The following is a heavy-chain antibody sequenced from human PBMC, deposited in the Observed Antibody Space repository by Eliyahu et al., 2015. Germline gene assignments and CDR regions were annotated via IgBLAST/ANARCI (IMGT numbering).Heavy chain of an antibody. CDR2: IXHAGST. J-gene: IGHJ3*02. D-gene: IGHD1-1*01. CDR1: GYSSSSXYY. Sequence: QVQLQESGPGLVKPSETLSLTCTVSGYSSSSXYYLAWIRQPPGKGLEWIVSIXHAGSTYYNPSLKSRVTIFMDTSKNQLFLRLTSVTAGDTAVYFCARGPEGTATFTDSFDIWGQGTMVTVSS. CDR3: ARGPEGTATFTDSFDI. V-gene: IGHV4-38-2*02.